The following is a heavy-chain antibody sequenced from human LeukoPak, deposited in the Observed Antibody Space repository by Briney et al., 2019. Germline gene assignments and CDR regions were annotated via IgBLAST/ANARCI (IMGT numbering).Heavy chain of an antibody. J-gene: IGHJ6*03. CDR1: GGSISSYY. V-gene: IGHV4-4*07. D-gene: IGHD2-2*01. Sequence: SETLSLTCTVSGGSISSYYWSWIRQPAGKGLEWIGRIYTRGSTNYNPSLKSRVTMSVDTSKNQFSLKLSSVTAADTAVYYCGRLADLTSPDYYYYYYMDVWGKGTTVTVSS. CDR3: GRLADLTSPDYYYYYYMDV. CDR2: IYTRGST.